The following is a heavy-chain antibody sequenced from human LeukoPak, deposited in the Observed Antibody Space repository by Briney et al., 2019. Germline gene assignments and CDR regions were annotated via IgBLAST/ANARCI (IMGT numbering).Heavy chain of an antibody. V-gene: IGHV4-34*12. CDR1: GGSFDGYY. CDR2: IVYSGST. CDR3: ARGVQLWFPFDY. J-gene: IGHJ4*02. Sequence: SETLSLTCAVFGGSFDGYYWTWIRQSPEKGLEWIGEIVYSGSTNYNPSLKSRVIISADTSNVQFSLPLSSVTAADTAVYYCARGVQLWFPFDYWGRGTLVTVS. D-gene: IGHD5-18*01.